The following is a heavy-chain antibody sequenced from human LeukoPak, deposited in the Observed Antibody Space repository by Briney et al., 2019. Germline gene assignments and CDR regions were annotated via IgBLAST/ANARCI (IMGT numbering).Heavy chain of an antibody. CDR3: ASTTPYSSGRQHPGKYYFDY. CDR2: IYSGGST. V-gene: IGHV3-53*01. J-gene: IGHJ4*02. CDR1: GFTVSSKY. D-gene: IGHD3-10*01. Sequence: GGSLRLSCAASGFTVSSKYMSWVRQAPGKGLEWVSVIYSGGSTYYADSVKGRFTISRDNSKNTLYLQMNSLRAEDTAVYFCASTTPYSSGRQHPGKYYFDYWGQGTLVTVSS.